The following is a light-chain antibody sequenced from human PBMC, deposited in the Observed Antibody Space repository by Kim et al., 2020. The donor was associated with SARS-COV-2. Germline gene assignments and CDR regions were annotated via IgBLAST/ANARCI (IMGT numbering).Light chain of an antibody. J-gene: IGKJ2*01. Sequence: DLHITQSPSSLSASVGDRVTITCRASRGISTYLAWFQQKPGKAPRSLIYGASNLHSGVPSKFSGSGSGTDFTLIISSLQPEDFATYYCQQYNSYPYTFGQGTKLEI. CDR3: QQYNSYPYT. V-gene: IGKV1-16*02. CDR1: RGISTY. CDR2: GAS.